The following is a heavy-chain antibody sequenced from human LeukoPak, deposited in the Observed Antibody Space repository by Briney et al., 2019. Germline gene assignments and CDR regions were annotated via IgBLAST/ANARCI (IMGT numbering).Heavy chain of an antibody. CDR3: ARRLVDSGASQVSDD. V-gene: IGHV4-34*01. Sequence: PSETLSLTCAVYGGSFSGYYWSWIRQPPGKGLEWIGEINDSGSVNCNPSLENRVTLSVDTSKNQFSLRLSSVAAADTAVYYCARRLVDSGASQVSDDWGQGTLVTVSS. D-gene: IGHD2-15*01. CDR1: GGSFSGYY. J-gene: IGHJ4*02. CDR2: INDSGSV.